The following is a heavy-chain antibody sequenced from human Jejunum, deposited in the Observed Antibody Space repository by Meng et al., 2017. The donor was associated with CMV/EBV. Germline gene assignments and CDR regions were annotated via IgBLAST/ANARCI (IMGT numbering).Heavy chain of an antibody. Sequence: YYWSWIRQPPGKRLEWIGYIYYSGSTNYNPSLKSRVTISVDTSKNQFSLKLSSVTAADTAVYYCASGGIYDFWSGYYTGQTWFDPWGQGTLGTVSS. CDR1: YY. V-gene: IGHV4-59*01. CDR2: IYYSGST. CDR3: ASGGIYDFWSGYYTGQTWFDP. D-gene: IGHD3-3*01. J-gene: IGHJ5*02.